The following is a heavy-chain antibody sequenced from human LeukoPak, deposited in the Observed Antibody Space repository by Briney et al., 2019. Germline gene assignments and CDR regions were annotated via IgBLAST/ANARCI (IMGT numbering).Heavy chain of an antibody. CDR3: ARQGVDTAMGFDY. J-gene: IGHJ4*02. CDR2: IYYSGST. CDR1: GGSISSYY. Sequence: SETLSLTCTVTGGSISSYYWSWIRQPPGKGLEWIGYIYYSGSTNYNPSLKSRVTISVDTSKNQFSLKLSSVTAADTAVYYCARQGVDTAMGFDYWGQGTLVTVSS. D-gene: IGHD5-18*01. V-gene: IGHV4-59*08.